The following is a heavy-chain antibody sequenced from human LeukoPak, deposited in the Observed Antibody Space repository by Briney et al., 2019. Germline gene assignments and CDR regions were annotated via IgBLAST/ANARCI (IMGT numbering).Heavy chain of an antibody. CDR2: MNPNSGNT. Sequence: ASVKVSCKASGYTFTSYDINWVRQATGQGLEWMGWMNPNSGNTGYAQKFQGRVTMTRNTSISTAYMELSSLRSEDTAVYYCARGSAGDYYYYYMDVWGKGTTVTTSS. D-gene: IGHD6-25*01. CDR3: ARGSAGDYYYYYMDV. V-gene: IGHV1-8*01. J-gene: IGHJ6*03. CDR1: GYTFTSYD.